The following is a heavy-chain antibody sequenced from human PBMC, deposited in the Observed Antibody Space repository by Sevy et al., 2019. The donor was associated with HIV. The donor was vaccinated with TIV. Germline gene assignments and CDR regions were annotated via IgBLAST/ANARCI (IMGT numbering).Heavy chain of an antibody. J-gene: IGHJ4*02. CDR1: GFTFSSYA. V-gene: IGHV3-23*01. CDR2: ISGSGGST. D-gene: IGHD2-15*01. Sequence: GGSLRLSCAASGFTFSSYAMSWVRQAPGKGLEWVSAISGSGGSTYYADSVKGRFTISRDNSKNTLYLQMNSLRAEDTAVYYCAKDASPHCSGGSCYGGRYFPSPFDYWGQGTLVTVSS. CDR3: AKDASPHCSGGSCYGGRYFPSPFDY.